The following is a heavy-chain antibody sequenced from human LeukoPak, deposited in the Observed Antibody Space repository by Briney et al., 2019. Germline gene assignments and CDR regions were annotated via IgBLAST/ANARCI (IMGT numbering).Heavy chain of an antibody. CDR2: ISSSSSTI. J-gene: IGHJ4*02. Sequence: PGGSLRLSCAASGFTFSSYSMNWVRQAPGKGLEWVSYISSSSSTIYYADSVKGRFTISRDNAKNSLYLQMNSLRAEDTAVYYCAASIAARSPPFDYWGQGTLVTVSS. CDR3: AASIAARSPPFDY. V-gene: IGHV3-48*01. D-gene: IGHD6-6*01. CDR1: GFTFSSYS.